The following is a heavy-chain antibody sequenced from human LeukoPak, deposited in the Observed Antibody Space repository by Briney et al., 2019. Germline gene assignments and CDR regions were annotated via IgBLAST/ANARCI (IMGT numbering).Heavy chain of an antibody. CDR3: ASRVITMIVVEDY. CDR1: GLAFSSYE. J-gene: IGHJ4*02. V-gene: IGHV3-48*03. Sequence: QPGGSLRPSCPASGLAFSSYEMNWVRQAPGKGLEWISYISDNGVTIYYADSVKGRFTISRDNAKNSLYLQMNSLSAEDTAVYYCASRVITMIVVEDYWGQGTLVTVSS. CDR2: ISDNGVTI. D-gene: IGHD3-22*01.